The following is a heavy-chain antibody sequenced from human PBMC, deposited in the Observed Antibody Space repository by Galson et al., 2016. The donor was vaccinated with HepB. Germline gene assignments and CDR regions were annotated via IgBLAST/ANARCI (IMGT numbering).Heavy chain of an antibody. CDR2: IVGRGVST. V-gene: IGHV3-23*01. D-gene: IGHD2-21*02. Sequence: SLRLSCAASGFTFSTYAMTWVRQAPGKGLEWVSVIVGRGVSTYYTGSVKGRFTISRDNSKNTLYLQMNSLRAEDTAVYFCAKDSGGDAYYFDHWGQGTLVTVSS. CDR3: AKDSGGDAYYFDH. CDR1: GFTFSTYA. J-gene: IGHJ4*02.